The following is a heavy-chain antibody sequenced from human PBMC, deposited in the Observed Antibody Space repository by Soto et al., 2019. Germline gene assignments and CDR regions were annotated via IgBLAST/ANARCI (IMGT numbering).Heavy chain of an antibody. CDR1: GYTFTSYD. CDR2: MNPNSGNT. V-gene: IGHV1-8*01. CDR3: ASGRDNGNYRDAFDI. J-gene: IGHJ3*02. Sequence: ASVKVSCKASGYTFTSYDINWVRQATGQGLEWMGWMNPNSGNTGYAQKFQGRVTMTRNTSISTAYMELSSLRSEDTAVYYCASGRDNGNYRDAFDICGQGTMVTVSS. D-gene: IGHD1-7*01.